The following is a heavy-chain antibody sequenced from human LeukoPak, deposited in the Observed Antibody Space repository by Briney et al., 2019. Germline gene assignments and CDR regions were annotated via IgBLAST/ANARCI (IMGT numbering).Heavy chain of an antibody. CDR3: ARIAYGGSLDPFDY. CDR1: GGSFSGYY. Sequence: PSETLSLTCAVYGGSFSGYYRSWIRQPPGKGLEWIGEINHSGSTNYNPSLKSRVTISVDTSKNQFSLKLSSVTAADTAVYYCARIAYGGSLDPFDYWGQGTLVTVSS. D-gene: IGHD1-26*01. J-gene: IGHJ4*02. CDR2: INHSGST. V-gene: IGHV4-34*01.